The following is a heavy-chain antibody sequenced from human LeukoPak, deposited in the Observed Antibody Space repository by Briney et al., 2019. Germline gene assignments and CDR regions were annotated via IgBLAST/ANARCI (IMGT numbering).Heavy chain of an antibody. CDR2: IYYSGST. J-gene: IGHJ5*02. V-gene: IGHV4-59*11. Sequence: SETLSLTCTVSGGSISSHHWSWIRQPPGKGLEWIGYIYYSGSTNYNPSPKSRVTISVDTSKNQFSLKLSSVTAADTAVYYCARWWDYGSGSYYRNWFDPWGQGTLVTVSS. CDR3: ARWWDYGSGSYYRNWFDP. CDR1: GGSISSHH. D-gene: IGHD3-10*01.